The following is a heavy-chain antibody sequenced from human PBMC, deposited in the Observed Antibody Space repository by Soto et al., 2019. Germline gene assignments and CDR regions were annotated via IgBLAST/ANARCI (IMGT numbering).Heavy chain of an antibody. CDR1: GFTFSNYG. D-gene: IGHD6-19*01. V-gene: IGHV3-33*01. Sequence: GGSLRLSCAASGFTFSNYGMHWVRQAPGKGLEWVATIWYDGSNKYYADSVKGRFTISRDNSKNTLYLQMNSLRAEDTAVYYCARVPYSSGWYHIDYWGQGTLVTVSS. CDR3: ARVPYSSGWYHIDY. J-gene: IGHJ4*02. CDR2: IWYDGSNK.